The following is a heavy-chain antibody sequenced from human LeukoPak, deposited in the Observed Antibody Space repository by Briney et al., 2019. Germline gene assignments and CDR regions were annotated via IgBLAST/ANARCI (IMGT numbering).Heavy chain of an antibody. Sequence: GGSLRLSCAASGFTFSSYAMSWVRQAPGKGLEWVSAISGSGGSTYYADSVKGRFTISRDNAKNSLYLQMNSLRAEDTAVYYCARVLRYFDWLSQPDDAFDIWGQGTMVTVSS. V-gene: IGHV3-23*01. D-gene: IGHD3-9*01. CDR2: ISGSGGST. CDR1: GFTFSSYA. CDR3: ARVLRYFDWLSQPDDAFDI. J-gene: IGHJ3*02.